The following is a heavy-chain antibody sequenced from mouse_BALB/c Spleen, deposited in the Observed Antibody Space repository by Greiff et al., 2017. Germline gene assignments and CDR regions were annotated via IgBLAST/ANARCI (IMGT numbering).Heavy chain of an antibody. CDR1: GYTFTSYV. V-gene: IGHV1-14*01. Sequence: EVQLHQSGPELVKPGASVKMSCKASGYTFTSYVMHWVKQKPGQGLEWIGYINPYNDGTKYNEKFKGKATLTSDKSSSTAYMELSSLTSEDSAVYYCARDYRYDPFAYWGQGTLVTVSA. J-gene: IGHJ3*01. CDR3: ARDYRYDPFAY. D-gene: IGHD2-14*01. CDR2: INPYNDGT.